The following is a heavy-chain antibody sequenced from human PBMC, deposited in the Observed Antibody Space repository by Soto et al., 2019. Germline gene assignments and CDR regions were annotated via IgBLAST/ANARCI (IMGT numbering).Heavy chain of an antibody. D-gene: IGHD2-21*01. J-gene: IGHJ4*02. Sequence: QVQLVQSGAEVKKPGSSVKVSCKASGGTFSSYTISWVRQVPGQGLEWMGRIIPILGIANYAQKFQGRVTITADKSTSTAYMVLSSLRSEDTAVYYCARDAPIEDLFGYWGQGTLVTVSS. V-gene: IGHV1-69*08. CDR2: IIPILGIA. CDR1: GGTFSSYT. CDR3: ARDAPIEDLFGY.